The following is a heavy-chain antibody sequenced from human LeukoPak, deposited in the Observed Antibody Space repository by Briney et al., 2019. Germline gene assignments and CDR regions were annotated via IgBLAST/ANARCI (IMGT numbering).Heavy chain of an antibody. CDR3: ARRLVRGEISWAPGTIDY. Sequence: SETLSLTCTVSGGSISSSSYYWGWIRQPPGKGLAWIGSIYYSGSTYYNPSLKSRVTISVDTSKNQFSLKLSSVTAADTAVYYCARRLVRGEISWAPGTIDYWGQGTLVTVSS. CDR1: GGSISSSSYY. V-gene: IGHV4-39*01. J-gene: IGHJ4*02. D-gene: IGHD3-10*01. CDR2: IYYSGST.